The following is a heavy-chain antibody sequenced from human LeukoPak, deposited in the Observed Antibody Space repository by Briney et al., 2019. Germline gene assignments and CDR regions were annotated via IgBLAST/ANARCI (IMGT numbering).Heavy chain of an antibody. J-gene: IGHJ4*02. Sequence: PSETLSLTCTVSGGSISSTSYYWAWIRQSPGKGLEWIGSIYYTGSTYYNPSPKSRVTISVDTSKNQLSLKVSSVTAADTAVYYCARPVSSSWYGGFDYWGQGTLVTVSS. CDR2: IYYTGST. CDR1: GGSISSTSYY. CDR3: ARPVSSSWYGGFDY. V-gene: IGHV4-39*01. D-gene: IGHD6-13*01.